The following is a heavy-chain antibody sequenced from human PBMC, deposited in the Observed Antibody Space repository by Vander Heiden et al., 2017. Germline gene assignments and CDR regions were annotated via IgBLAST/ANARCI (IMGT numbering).Heavy chain of an antibody. V-gene: IGHV3-21*01. Sequence: EVQLVESGGGLVKPGGSLRLSCAASGFTFSSSSMNWVRPAPGKGLGWVSAISSSSSYIYYADSVKGRFTISRDNAKNSLYLQMNSLRAEDTAVYYCARGEVATIRAFDIWGQGTMVTVSS. D-gene: IGHD5-12*01. CDR1: GFTFSSSS. J-gene: IGHJ3*02. CDR3: ARGEVATIRAFDI. CDR2: ISSSSSYI.